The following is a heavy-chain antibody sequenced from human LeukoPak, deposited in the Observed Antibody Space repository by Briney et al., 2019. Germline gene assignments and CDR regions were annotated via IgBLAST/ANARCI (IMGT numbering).Heavy chain of an antibody. D-gene: IGHD1-26*01. CDR1: GGSFSGHY. CDR2: INHSENT. V-gene: IGHV4-34*01. J-gene: IGHJ4*02. CDR3: ARGPVGATRGLIDF. Sequence: SETLSLTCAVYGGSFSGHYWSWIRQPPGKGLEWIGEINHSENTNYNPSLKSRVTISVYTSKNQCSLNLTSVTAADTAVYYCARGPVGATRGLIDFWGRGTLVTVSS.